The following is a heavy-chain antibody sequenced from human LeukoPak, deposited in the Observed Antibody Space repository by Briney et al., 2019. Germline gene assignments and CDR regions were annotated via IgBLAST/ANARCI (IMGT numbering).Heavy chain of an antibody. D-gene: IGHD4-17*01. CDR2: IYYIGST. Sequence: KTSETPSLTCTVSGGSISSYYWSWIRQPPGKGLEWIGYIYYIGSTNYNPSLKSRVSISVDTSKNQFSLKLSSVTAADTAVYYCARVLNGDYGFDYWGQGTLCTVSS. CDR1: GGSISSYY. CDR3: ARVLNGDYGFDY. J-gene: IGHJ4*02. V-gene: IGHV4-59*01.